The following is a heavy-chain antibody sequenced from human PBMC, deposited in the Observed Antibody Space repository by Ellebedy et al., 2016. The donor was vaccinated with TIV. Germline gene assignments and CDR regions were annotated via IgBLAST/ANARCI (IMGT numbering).Heavy chain of an antibody. J-gene: IGHJ4*02. CDR1: GYTFISYY. V-gene: IGHV1-46*01. CDR3: AREDTMVRGVGFDY. D-gene: IGHD3-10*01. Sequence: AASVKVSCKASGYTFISYYMHWVRQAPGQGLEWMGIINTGGGTTSYAQKFQGRVTMTRDTSTSTVHMELSSLRSEDTAVYYCAREDTMVRGVGFDYWGQGTLVTVSS. CDR2: INTGGGTT.